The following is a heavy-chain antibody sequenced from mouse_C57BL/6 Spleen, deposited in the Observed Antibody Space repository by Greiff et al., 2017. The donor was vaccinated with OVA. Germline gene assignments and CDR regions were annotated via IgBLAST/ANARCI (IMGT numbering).Heavy chain of an antibody. V-gene: IGHV1-18*01. CDR1: GYTFTDYN. CDR3: ASRDGSSYAMDY. Sequence: EVKLVESGPELVKPGASVKIPCKASGYTFTDYNMDWVKQSHGKSLEWIGDINPNNGGTIYNQKFKGKATLTVDKSSSTAYMELRSLTSEDTAVEYGASRDGSSYAMDYWGQGTSVTVSS. CDR2: INPNNGGT. D-gene: IGHD2-3*01. J-gene: IGHJ4*01.